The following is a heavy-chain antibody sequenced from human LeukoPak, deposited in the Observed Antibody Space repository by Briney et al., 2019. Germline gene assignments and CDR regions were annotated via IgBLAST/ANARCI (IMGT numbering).Heavy chain of an antibody. V-gene: IGHV3-7*03. Sequence: GGSLRLSCAASGFTFSSYCMSWVRQAPGKGLEWVANIKQDGSDKCYVDSVKGRFTISRDNAKNLLYLQMNSLRAEDTAVYYCARYSGYGGAEYFQHWGQGTLVTVSS. CDR3: ARYSGYGGAEYFQH. CDR2: IKQDGSDK. J-gene: IGHJ1*01. CDR1: GFTFSSYC. D-gene: IGHD5-12*01.